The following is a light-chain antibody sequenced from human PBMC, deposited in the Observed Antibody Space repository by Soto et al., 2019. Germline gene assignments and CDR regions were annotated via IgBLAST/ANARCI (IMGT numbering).Light chain of an antibody. J-gene: IGKJ1*01. CDR3: QKYHSAPQT. V-gene: IGKV1-27*01. CDR1: QGISNY. Sequence: DIQMTQSPSSLPASVGDRVTITCRASQGISNYLAWYHQKPGQVPKFLIYAASTLQSWVPSRFSGSGSGPDFTLTISSIRTEGDATYYGQKYHSAPQTLGQGTKVEIK. CDR2: AAS.